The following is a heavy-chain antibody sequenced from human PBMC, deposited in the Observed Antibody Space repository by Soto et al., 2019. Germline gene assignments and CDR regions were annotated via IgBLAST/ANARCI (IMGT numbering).Heavy chain of an antibody. V-gene: IGHV1-69*06. CDR1: GGTFSSYA. D-gene: IGHD3-3*01. CDR2: IIPIFGTA. CDR3: ASDVLDYGVWSGYWNYYYGMDV. J-gene: IGHJ6*02. Sequence: SVKVSCKASGGTFSSYAISWVRQAPGQGLEWMGGIIPIFGTANYAQKFQGRVTITADKSTSTAYMELSSLRSEDTAVYYCASDVLDYGVWSGYWNYYYGMDVWGQGTTVTVSS.